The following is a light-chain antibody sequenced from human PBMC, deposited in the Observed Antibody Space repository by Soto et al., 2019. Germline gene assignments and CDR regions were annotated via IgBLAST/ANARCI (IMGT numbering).Light chain of an antibody. Sequence: DILMTQSPSSLSASVVDRFTITFLASQGISSYLAWYQQKPGKAPKLLIYAASTLRSGVPSRFSGSGSGTEFTLTISSLQSEDFAVYYCQQYNNWPRTFGQGTKVDIK. J-gene: IGKJ1*01. CDR2: AAS. CDR3: QQYNNWPRT. CDR1: QGISSY. V-gene: IGKV1-9*01.